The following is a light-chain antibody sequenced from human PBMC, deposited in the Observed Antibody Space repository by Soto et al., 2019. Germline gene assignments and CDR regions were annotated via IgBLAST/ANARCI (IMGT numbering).Light chain of an antibody. J-gene: IGKJ2*01. CDR3: QQYNAYPYT. V-gene: IGKV1-5*03. CDR2: KAS. Sequence: DIQMTQSPSTLSASVGDRVTITCRASQSISSWVAWYQQKPGKAPKVLIYKASSLESGVPSRFSGSGSGTEFTLTISSLQPDDFATYYCQQYNAYPYTLGQGTKLEIK. CDR1: QSISSW.